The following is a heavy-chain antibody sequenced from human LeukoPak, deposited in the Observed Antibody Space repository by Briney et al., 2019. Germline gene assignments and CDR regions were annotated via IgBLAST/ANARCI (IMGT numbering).Heavy chain of an antibody. J-gene: IGHJ4*02. CDR3: AKDRVSSYRVGYFDY. CDR2: ISGSGGST. D-gene: IGHD1-26*01. Sequence: PGGSLRLSCAASGFTFSSYAMNWVRQAPGKGLEWVSGISGSGGSTDYADSVKGRFTISRDNSKNTLYLQMNSLRADDTAVYYCAKDRVSSYRVGYFDYWGQGTLVTVSS. V-gene: IGHV3-23*01. CDR1: GFTFSSYA.